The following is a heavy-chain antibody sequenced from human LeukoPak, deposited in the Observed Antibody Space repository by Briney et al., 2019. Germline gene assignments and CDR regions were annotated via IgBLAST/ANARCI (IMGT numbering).Heavy chain of an antibody. V-gene: IGHV3-21*04. CDR1: GFIFSDSS. CDR2: SGHGVT. J-gene: IGHJ4*02. Sequence: GGSLRLSCAASGFIFSDSSMNWVRQAPGKGLEWVSSSGHGVTYYADSVKGRFTISRDNAKNSLYLQMNSLRAEDTAVYYCARDWVPAAYSFDYWGQGTLVTVSS. D-gene: IGHD2-2*01. CDR3: ARDWVPAAYSFDY.